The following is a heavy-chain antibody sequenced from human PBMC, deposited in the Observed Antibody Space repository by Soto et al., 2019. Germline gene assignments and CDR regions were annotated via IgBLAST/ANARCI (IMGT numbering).Heavy chain of an antibody. V-gene: IGHV3-48*01. CDR3: ARYQGPLEYDILTGYYKHTRLLAY. J-gene: IGHJ4*02. CDR2: VSSSSSTI. Sequence: GGSLRLSCAASGFTFSSYSMNWVRQAPGKGLEWVSYVSSSSSTIYYADSVKGRFTISRDNAKNSLYLQMNSLRAEDTAVYYCARYQGPLEYDILTGYYKHTRLLAYWGQGTLVTVSS. D-gene: IGHD3-9*01. CDR1: GFTFSSYS.